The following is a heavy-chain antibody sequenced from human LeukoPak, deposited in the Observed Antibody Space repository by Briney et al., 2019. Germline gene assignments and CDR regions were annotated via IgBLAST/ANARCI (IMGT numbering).Heavy chain of an antibody. CDR2: GST. J-gene: IGHJ3*02. D-gene: IGHD2-15*01. Sequence: SETLFLTCTVSGVSISSHCWSWIRQPPRKGLEWIGGSTNHNPSLKSRVTISVDTSKNQFSLKLSSVTAADTAVYYCARGVDCSDFAFDIWGQGTMVTVSP. CDR1: GVSISSHC. V-gene: IGHV4-59*11. CDR3: ARGVDCSDFAFDI.